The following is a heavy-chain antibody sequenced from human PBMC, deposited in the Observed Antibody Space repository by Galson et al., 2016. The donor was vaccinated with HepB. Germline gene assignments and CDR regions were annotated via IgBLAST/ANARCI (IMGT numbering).Heavy chain of an antibody. CDR3: SRNQVIRSIGNDAFDS. CDR2: VSASSTII. J-gene: IGHJ3*02. CDR1: DFTFSDYA. D-gene: IGHD2/OR15-2a*01. Sequence: SLRLSCAASDFTFSDYAMNWVRQAPGKGLEWIAYVSASSTIIYYADSVKGRFTISRDSAKNLVYLQMNSLRGDDTAVYYCSRNQVIRSIGNDAFDSWGLGTLVTVFS. V-gene: IGHV3-48*01.